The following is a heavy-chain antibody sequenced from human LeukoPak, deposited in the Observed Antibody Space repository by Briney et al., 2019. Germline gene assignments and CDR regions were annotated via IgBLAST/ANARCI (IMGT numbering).Heavy chain of an antibody. Sequence: GGSLRLSCAASGFTFSSYAMSWVRQAPGKGLEWVSAISGSGGSTYYADSVKGRFTISRDNSKNTLYLQMNSLRAEDTAVYYCAKDVQRSERLRWHFDYWGQGTLVTVSS. D-gene: IGHD4-23*01. CDR1: GFTFSSYA. CDR2: ISGSGGST. J-gene: IGHJ4*02. CDR3: AKDVQRSERLRWHFDY. V-gene: IGHV3-23*01.